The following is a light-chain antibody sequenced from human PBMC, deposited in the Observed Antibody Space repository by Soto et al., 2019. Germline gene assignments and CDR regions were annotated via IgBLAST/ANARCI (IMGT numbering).Light chain of an antibody. CDR1: SSDVGGYNY. CDR3: TSYTSSSPLV. V-gene: IGLV2-14*01. CDR2: EVV. Sequence: QSALTQPASVSGSPGQSITISCTGTSSDVGGYNYVSWYQHHPGKAPKLMIYEVVNRPSGVSNRFSGSKSGITASLTISGLQGEDEADYYCTSYTSSSPLVFGTGTKVTVL. J-gene: IGLJ1*01.